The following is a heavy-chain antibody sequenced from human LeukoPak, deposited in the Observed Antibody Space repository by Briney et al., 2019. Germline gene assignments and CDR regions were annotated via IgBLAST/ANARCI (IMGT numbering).Heavy chain of an antibody. J-gene: IGHJ4*02. CDR2: IYYSGST. CDR3: ARHAGGN. V-gene: IGHV4-39*01. Sequence: SVTLSLTCTVSGGSISSSYYWCWIRQPPGKGLEWIGSIYYSGSTYYNPSLKSRVTISVDTSKNQFSLKLSSVTAADTAVYYCARHAGGNWGQGTLVTVSS. CDR1: GGSISSSYY. D-gene: IGHD3-16*01.